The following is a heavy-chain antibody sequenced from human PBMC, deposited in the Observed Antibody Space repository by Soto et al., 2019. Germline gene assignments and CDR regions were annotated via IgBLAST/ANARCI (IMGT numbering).Heavy chain of an antibody. CDR1: GYAFSSYW. CDR3: ARGYCTATICDPWFDP. CDR2: IYPGDSDT. D-gene: IGHD2-8*02. J-gene: IGHJ5*02. V-gene: IGHV5-51*01. Sequence: GESLKISCHGSGYAFSSYWIAWVRQMPGKGLEWMGIIYPGDSDTRYSPSFQGQVTISVDKSITTAYLQWSSLKASDTAMYYCARGYCTATICDPWFDPWGQGTPVPVYS.